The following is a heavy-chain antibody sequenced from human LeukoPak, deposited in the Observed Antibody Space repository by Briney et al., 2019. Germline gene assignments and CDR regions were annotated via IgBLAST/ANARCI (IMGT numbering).Heavy chain of an antibody. CDR2: ISSSGNT. D-gene: IGHD2-15*01. Sequence: SETLSLTCIVSGGSTSGGNYYWGWIRRPPGKGLEWIGGISSSGNTYYNPSPKSRITISIDTSKNHFSLKLSSVTAADTAVYYCLGYCSGGSCYSGFDYWGQGTLVTVSS. J-gene: IGHJ4*02. CDR1: GGSTSGGNYY. V-gene: IGHV4-39*02. CDR3: LGYCSGGSCYSGFDY.